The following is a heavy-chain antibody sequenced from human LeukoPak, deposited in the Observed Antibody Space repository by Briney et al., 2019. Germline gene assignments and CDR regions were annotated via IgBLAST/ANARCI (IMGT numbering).Heavy chain of an antibody. CDR3: ARDSMINAFDL. V-gene: IGHV1-69*13. Sequence: GASVKVSCKASGGTFSSYAISWVRQAPGQGLEWMGGIIPIFGTANYAQKFQGRVTITADESTSTAYMELSSLRSEDTATYYCARDSMINAFDLWGQGTMLTVSS. J-gene: IGHJ3*01. CDR1: GGTFSSYA. CDR2: IIPIFGTA. D-gene: IGHD3-22*01.